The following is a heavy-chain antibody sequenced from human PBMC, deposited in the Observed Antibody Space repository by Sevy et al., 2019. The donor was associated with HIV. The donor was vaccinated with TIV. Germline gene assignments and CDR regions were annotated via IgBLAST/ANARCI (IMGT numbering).Heavy chain of an antibody. CDR3: TGTSAACTGGVVFDY. Sequence: SETLSLTCAVYGGSFSGYYWSWIRQPPGKGLEWIGEINHSGSTNYNPSLKSRVTISVDTSKNQCSRKLSSVTAADTAVYYCTGTSAACTGGVVFDYWGHGTLVTVSS. J-gene: IGHJ4*01. D-gene: IGHD2-8*02. CDR2: INHSGST. CDR1: GGSFSGYY. V-gene: IGHV4-34*01.